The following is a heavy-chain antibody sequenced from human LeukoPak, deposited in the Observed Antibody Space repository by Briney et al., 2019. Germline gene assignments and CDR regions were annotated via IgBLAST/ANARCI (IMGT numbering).Heavy chain of an antibody. D-gene: IGHD3-9*01. CDR2: IWFDGTNK. CDR1: GFTFSSFG. Sequence: GGSLRLSCAASGFTFSSFGMHWVRQAPGKGLEWVAVIWFDGTNKYYADSVKGRFTISRDNSKKTLYLQMSSLRAEDMAVYYCAKDQYDILTGTTYYFDYWGQGTLVTVSS. V-gene: IGHV3-33*06. CDR3: AKDQYDILTGTTYYFDY. J-gene: IGHJ4*02.